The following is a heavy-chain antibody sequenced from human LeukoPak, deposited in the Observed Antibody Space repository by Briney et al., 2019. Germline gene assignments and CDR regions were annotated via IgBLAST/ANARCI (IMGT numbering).Heavy chain of an antibody. Sequence: GGSLRLSCAASGFTFSSYGMHWVRQAPGKGLEWVAVISYDGSNKYYADSVKGRFTISRDNSKNTLYLQMNSLRAEDTAVYYCANDGRSCSSTSCYGYYYYYMDVWGKGTTVTVSS. CDR1: GFTFSSYG. CDR3: ANDGRSCSSTSCYGYYYYYMDV. J-gene: IGHJ6*03. D-gene: IGHD2-2*01. V-gene: IGHV3-30*18. CDR2: ISYDGSNK.